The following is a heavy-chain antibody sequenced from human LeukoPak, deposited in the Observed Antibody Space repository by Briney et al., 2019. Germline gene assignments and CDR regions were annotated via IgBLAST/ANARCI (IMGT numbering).Heavy chain of an antibody. CDR2: IFSGGNT. D-gene: IGHD7-27*01. V-gene: IGHV3-53*01. CDR1: GFSVSRNY. J-gene: IGHJ4*02. Sequence: GGSLRLSCAASGFSVSRNYMSWVRQAPGKGLEWVSLIFSGGNTYYPDSVTGRFTISRDNSKNTLYLQMNSLRAEDTAVYYCASRPSGDYPYFDFWGQGTLVTVSS. CDR3: ASRPSGDYPYFDF.